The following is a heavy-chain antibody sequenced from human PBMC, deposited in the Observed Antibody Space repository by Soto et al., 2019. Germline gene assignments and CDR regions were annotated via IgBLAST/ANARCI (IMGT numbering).Heavy chain of an antibody. CDR2: IYYSGST. V-gene: IGHV4-59*12. D-gene: IGHD3-10*01. Sequence: PSETLSLTCTVSGGSISSYYWSWIRQPPGKGLEWIGYIYYSGSTYYNPSLKSRVTISVDTSKNQFSLKLSSVTAADTAVYYCARGITMVRGPRVYYYYYMDVWGKGTTVTVSS. CDR3: ARGITMVRGPRVYYYYYMDV. CDR1: GGSISSYY. J-gene: IGHJ6*03.